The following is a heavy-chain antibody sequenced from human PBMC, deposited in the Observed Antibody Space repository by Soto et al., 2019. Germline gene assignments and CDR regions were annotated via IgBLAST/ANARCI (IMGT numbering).Heavy chain of an antibody. J-gene: IGHJ5*02. V-gene: IGHV3-53*01. Sequence: EVQLVDSGGGLIQPGGSLRLSCAASGFSVSSSRMIWVRQAPGKGLEWVSVIYSGGTTYYAVSVKGRFTISRDKSKTTVYLQMDSLRTQATALYHRAKLAPYGSESYSFRYNWIDPWGQGTLVTVSS. D-gene: IGHD3-10*01. CDR2: IYSGGTT. CDR1: GFSVSSSR. CDR3: AKLAPYGSESYSFRYNWIDP.